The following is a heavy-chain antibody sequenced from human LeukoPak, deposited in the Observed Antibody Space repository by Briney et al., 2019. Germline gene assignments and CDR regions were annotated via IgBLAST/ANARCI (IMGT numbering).Heavy chain of an antibody. CDR2: INHSGST. D-gene: IGHD1-1*01. J-gene: IGHJ5*02. CDR3: ARRLRTTGTKRQWFDP. Sequence: SETLSLTCAVYGGSFSGYYWSWIRQPPGKGLEWIGEINHSGSTNYNPSLKSRVTISVDTSKNQISLKLSSVTAADTAVYYCARRLRTTGTKRQWFDPWGQGTLVTVSS. CDR1: GGSFSGYY. V-gene: IGHV4-34*01.